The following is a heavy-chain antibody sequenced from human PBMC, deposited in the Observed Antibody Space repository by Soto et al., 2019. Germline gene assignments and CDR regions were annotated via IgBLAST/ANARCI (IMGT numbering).Heavy chain of an antibody. CDR1: GFSLSSTRMA. Sequence: QITLKESGPTLVKPTQTLTLTCTFSGFSLSSTRMAVGWIRQPPGKALEWLALIYWDDDKRYSPFLKSRLTITKDTSKNTVVLTMSNIAPVDTARYYCAHIVVAGLGYYFDYWGQGTLVTVSS. CDR3: AHIVVAGLGYYFDY. J-gene: IGHJ4*02. CDR2: IYWDDDK. V-gene: IGHV2-5*02. D-gene: IGHD6-19*01.